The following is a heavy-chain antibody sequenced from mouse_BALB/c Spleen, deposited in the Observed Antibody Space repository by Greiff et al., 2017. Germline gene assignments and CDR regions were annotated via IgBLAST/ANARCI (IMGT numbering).Heavy chain of an antibody. Sequence: EVQRVESGGGLVQPGGSRKLSCAAFGFTFSSFGMHRVRQAPEKGLEWVAYISSGSSTIYYADTVKGRFTISRDNPKNTLFLQMTSLRSEDTAMYYCARVWDGAWFAYWGQGTLVTVSA. V-gene: IGHV5-17*02. CDR2: ISSGSSTI. J-gene: IGHJ3*01. CDR1: GFTFSSFG. CDR3: ARVWDGAWFAY. D-gene: IGHD4-1*01.